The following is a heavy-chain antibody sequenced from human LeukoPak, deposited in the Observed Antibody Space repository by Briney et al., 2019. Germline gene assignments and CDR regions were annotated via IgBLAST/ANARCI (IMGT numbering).Heavy chain of an antibody. D-gene: IGHD6-19*01. CDR3: AKDGIAVAGTAHQIDAFDI. CDR1: GFTFSSYG. CDR2: ISYDGSNK. V-gene: IGHV3-30*18. J-gene: IGHJ3*02. Sequence: GGSLRLSCAASGFTFSSYGMHWVRQAPGKGLEWVAVISYDGSNKYHADSVKGRFTISRDNSKNTLYLQMNSLRAEDTAVYYCAKDGIAVAGTAHQIDAFDIWGQGTMVTVSS.